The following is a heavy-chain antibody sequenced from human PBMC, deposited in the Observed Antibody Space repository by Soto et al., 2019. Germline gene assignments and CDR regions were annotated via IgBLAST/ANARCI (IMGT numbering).Heavy chain of an antibody. CDR2: ISSSTTTI. D-gene: IGHD2-2*03. J-gene: IGHJ6*02. CDR3: ARDGYCFNTSRYFLPSF. Sequence: GGSLRLSCVGSGFTFSSYGMNWVRQAPGKGLEWLSFISSSTTTIYYADSVKGRFTISRDNAKNSLYLQMNSLRDEDTAVYYCARDGYCFNTSRYFLPSFWGRGTTVTVSS. CDR1: GFTFSSYG. V-gene: IGHV3-48*02.